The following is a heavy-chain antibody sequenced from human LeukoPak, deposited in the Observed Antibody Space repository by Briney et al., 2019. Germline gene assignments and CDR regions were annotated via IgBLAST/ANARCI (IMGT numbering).Heavy chain of an antibody. J-gene: IGHJ3*02. Sequence: PGGSLRLSCAASGFTFSSVWMTWVRQAPGKGLEWVSVIYSGGSTYYADSVKGRFTISRDNSKNTLYLQMNSLRAEDTAVYYCARGYCSSTSCYDDAFDIWGQGTMVTVSS. V-gene: IGHV3-53*01. D-gene: IGHD2-2*01. CDR1: GFTFSSVW. CDR3: ARGYCSSTSCYDDAFDI. CDR2: IYSGGST.